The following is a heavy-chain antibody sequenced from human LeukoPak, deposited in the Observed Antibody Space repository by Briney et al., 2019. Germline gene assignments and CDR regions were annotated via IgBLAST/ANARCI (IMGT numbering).Heavy chain of an antibody. Sequence: GGSLRLSCAASGFTFSTYWMSWVRQAPGKGLEWVANIQQDGIKKYYVDSVEGRFTISRENAKNSLFLQMSSLRADDTAVYYCGRVYGPGYNWYFDLWGRGTLVTVSS. D-gene: IGHD5-18*01. CDR2: IQQDGIKK. V-gene: IGHV3-7*04. CDR1: GFTFSTYW. J-gene: IGHJ2*01. CDR3: GRVYGPGYNWYFDL.